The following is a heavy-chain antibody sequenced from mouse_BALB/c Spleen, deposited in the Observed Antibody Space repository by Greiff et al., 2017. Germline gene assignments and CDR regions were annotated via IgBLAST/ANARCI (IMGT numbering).Heavy chain of an antibody. J-gene: IGHJ4*01. Sequence: EVQLVESGPELVKPGASVKVSCKASGYAFTSYNMYWVKQSHGKSLEWIGYIDPYNGGTSYNQKFKGKATLTVDKSSSTAYMHLNSLTSEDSAVYYCAREGGRDPYYYAMDYWGQGTSVTVSS. V-gene: IGHV1S135*01. CDR1: GYAFTSYN. CDR2: IDPYNGGT. CDR3: AREGGRDPYYYAMDY. D-gene: IGHD3-3*01.